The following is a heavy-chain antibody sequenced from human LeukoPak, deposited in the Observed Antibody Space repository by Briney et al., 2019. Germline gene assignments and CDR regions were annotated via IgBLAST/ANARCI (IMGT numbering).Heavy chain of an antibody. CDR2: IKQDASEK. D-gene: IGHD1-26*01. V-gene: IGHV3-7*01. CDR3: ARARYSGSFYGAFDI. CDR1: GFTFSNYF. J-gene: IGHJ3*02. Sequence: GGSLRLSCAASGFTFSNYFMSWVRQAPGKGLEWVANIKQDASEKYYVDSVKGRFTVSRDNGKNSLYLQMNSLRAEDTAMHYCARARYSGSFYGAFDIWGQGTMVTVSS.